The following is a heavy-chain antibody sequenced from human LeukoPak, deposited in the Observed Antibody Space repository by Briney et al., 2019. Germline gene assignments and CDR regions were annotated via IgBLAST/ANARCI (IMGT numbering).Heavy chain of an antibody. Sequence: GGSLRLSCAASGFTFSSSAMHWVRQAPDKGLEWVAVISYDGSNKYYADSVKGRFTISRDNSKNTLYLQMNSLRADDTAVYYCARDRDSSGWYEGFVYWGQGTLVTVSS. J-gene: IGHJ4*02. D-gene: IGHD6-19*01. CDR2: ISYDGSNK. V-gene: IGHV3-30-3*01. CDR3: ARDRDSSGWYEGFVY. CDR1: GFTFSSSA.